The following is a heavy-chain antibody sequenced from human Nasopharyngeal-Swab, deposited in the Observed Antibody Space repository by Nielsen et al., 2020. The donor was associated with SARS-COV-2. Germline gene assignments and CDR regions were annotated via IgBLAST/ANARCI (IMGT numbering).Heavy chain of an antibody. D-gene: IGHD3-16*02. V-gene: IGHV3-53*01. J-gene: IGHJ3*02. CDR2: IYSCGST. CDR3: ARDQGWEFGWGIIPPGAFDI. Sequence: VREAPGKGLEWVSVIYSCGSTYYADSVKGRFTISRDNSKNTLFLQMNSLRAEDTAVYYCARDQGWEFGWGIIPPGAFDIWGQGTMVTVSS.